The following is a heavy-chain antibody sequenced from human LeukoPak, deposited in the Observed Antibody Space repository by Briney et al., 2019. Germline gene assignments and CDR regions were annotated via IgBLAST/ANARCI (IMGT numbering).Heavy chain of an antibody. J-gene: IGHJ4*02. CDR1: GFSFSNSA. D-gene: IGHD6-19*01. V-gene: IGHV3-30*04. CDR3: ARDWTAVAEYFFDY. Sequence: PGRSLRLSCAASGFSFSNSAMHWVRQAPGKGLEWVAVISYDGSNKHYADSVKGRFTISRDNSKNTLYLQMNSLRAEDTAVYFCARDWTAVAEYFFDYRGQGTLVTVSS. CDR2: ISYDGSNK.